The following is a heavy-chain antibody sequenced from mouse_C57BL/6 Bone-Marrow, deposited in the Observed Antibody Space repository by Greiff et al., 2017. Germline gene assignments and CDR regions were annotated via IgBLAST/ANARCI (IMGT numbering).Heavy chain of an antibody. CDR1: GFTFSDYY. CDR3: ARQDYDYAFYAMDY. J-gene: IGHJ4*01. D-gene: IGHD2-4*01. Sequence: EVQLVESGGGLVQPGGSLKLSCAASGFTFSDYYMYWVRQTPEKRLEWVAYISNGGGSTYYPDTVKGRFTISRDNAKNTLYLQMSRLKSEDTAMYYCARQDYDYAFYAMDYWGQGTSVTGSS. V-gene: IGHV5-12*01. CDR2: ISNGGGST.